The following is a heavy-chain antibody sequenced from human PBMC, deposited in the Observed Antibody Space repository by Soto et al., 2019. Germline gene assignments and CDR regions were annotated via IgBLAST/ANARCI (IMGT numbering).Heavy chain of an antibody. Sequence: SETLSLTCTVSGGSISSYYWSWIRQPPGKGLEWIGFIYYSGSTNYNPSLKSGVTISVDTSKNQFSLKLSSVTAADTAVYYCARVSAYCSGGSCYEDYFDYWGQGTLVTVSS. CDR3: ARVSAYCSGGSCYEDYFDY. CDR2: IYYSGST. V-gene: IGHV4-59*01. J-gene: IGHJ4*02. D-gene: IGHD2-15*01. CDR1: GGSISSYY.